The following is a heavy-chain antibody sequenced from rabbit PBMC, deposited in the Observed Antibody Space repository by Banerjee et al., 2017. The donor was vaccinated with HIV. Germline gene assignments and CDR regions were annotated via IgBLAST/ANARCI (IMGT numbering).Heavy chain of an antibody. Sequence: QSLEESGGGLVQPEGSLTLTCTASGFSFSSSYYMCWVRQAPGKGLEWIACIYGGSSGNTYYASWAKGRFTISKTSSTTVTLQMTSLTAADTATYFCARGYGGNSAYITYFNLWGQGTLVTVS. CDR3: ARGYGGNSAYITYFNL. CDR2: IYGGSSGNT. V-gene: IGHV1S40*01. J-gene: IGHJ4*01. CDR1: GFSFSSSYY. D-gene: IGHD8-1*01.